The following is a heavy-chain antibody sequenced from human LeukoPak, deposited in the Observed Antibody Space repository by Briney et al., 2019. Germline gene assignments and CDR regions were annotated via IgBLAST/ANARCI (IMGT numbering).Heavy chain of an antibody. CDR3: ANAGFCSSTTCYNPFDH. Sequence: PGGSLRLSCAASGFTFSSYAMSWVRQAQGKGLEWVSGITDSGFTTFYANSVKGRFTISRDNSKNPLYLQMNSLRAEDTAVYYCANAGFCSSTTCYNPFDHWGQGTLVTVSS. V-gene: IGHV3-23*01. D-gene: IGHD2-2*02. J-gene: IGHJ4*02. CDR1: GFTFSSYA. CDR2: ITDSGFTT.